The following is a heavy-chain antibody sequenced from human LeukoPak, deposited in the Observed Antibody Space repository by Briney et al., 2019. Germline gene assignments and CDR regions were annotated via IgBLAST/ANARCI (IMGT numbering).Heavy chain of an antibody. CDR3: ARGTGGYQLPLCYFDY. CDR2: ISYDGSNK. Sequence: GGSLRLSCAASGFTFSSYAMHWVRQAPGKGLEWVAVISYDGSNKYYADSVKGRFTISRDNSKNTLYLQMNSLRAEDTAVYYCARGTGGYQLPLCYFDYWGQGTLVTVSS. V-gene: IGHV3-30-3*01. CDR1: GFTFSSYA. D-gene: IGHD2-2*01. J-gene: IGHJ4*02.